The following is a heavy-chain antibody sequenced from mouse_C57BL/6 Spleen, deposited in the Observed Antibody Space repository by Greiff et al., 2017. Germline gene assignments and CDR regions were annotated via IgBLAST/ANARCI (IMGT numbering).Heavy chain of an antibody. V-gene: IGHV1-82*01. CDR3: ARAPFAY. CDR2: IYPGDGDT. Sequence: VQLQQSGPELVKPGASVKISCKASGYAFSSSWMNWVKQRPGTGLEWLGRIYPGDGDTHYNGKVRGKATLTADKSSSTASMQLSRLTSEDSAVYFCARAPFAYWGQGTLVTVSA. J-gene: IGHJ3*01. CDR1: GYAFSSSW.